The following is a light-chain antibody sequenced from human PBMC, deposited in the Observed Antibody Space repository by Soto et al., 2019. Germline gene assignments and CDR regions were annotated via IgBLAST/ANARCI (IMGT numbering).Light chain of an antibody. Sequence: IALTQSPATLSLSPGERSTLSCRASSSIISSYLSWLQQRPGQTPRLLIYYTYTRDTGIPDRFSGSGSGTDCALDFSRLEPEDFAVYYCQQYGGARWTVGQGTK. CDR1: SSIISSY. CDR2: YTY. V-gene: IGKV3-20*01. J-gene: IGKJ1*01. CDR3: QQYGGARWT.